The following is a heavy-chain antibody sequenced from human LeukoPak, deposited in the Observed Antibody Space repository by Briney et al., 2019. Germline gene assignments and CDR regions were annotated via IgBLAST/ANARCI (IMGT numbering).Heavy chain of an antibody. CDR1: GGSISSSSYY. D-gene: IGHD3-10*01. J-gene: IGHJ4*02. CDR3: ARDRPPDYYGSGSYPIDY. V-gene: IGHV4-39*07. Sequence: SETLSLTCTVSGGSISSSSYYWGWIHQPPGKGLEWIGSIYYSGSTYYNPSLKSRVTISVDTSKNQFSLKLSSVTAADTAVYYCARDRPPDYYGSGSYPIDYWGQGTLVTVSS. CDR2: IYYSGST.